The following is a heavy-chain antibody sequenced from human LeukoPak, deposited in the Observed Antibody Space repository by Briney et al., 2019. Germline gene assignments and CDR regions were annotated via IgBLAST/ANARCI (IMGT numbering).Heavy chain of an antibody. CDR1: GFTFSSYA. Sequence: GGSLRLSGSASGFTFSSYAMHWVRQAPGKGLEHVSAISSNGGSTYYADSVKGRFTISRDNSKNTLYLQMSSLRAEDTAVYYCVKDRGITMVRGVLDYWGQGTLVTVSS. J-gene: IGHJ4*02. D-gene: IGHD3-10*01. CDR2: ISSNGGST. CDR3: VKDRGITMVRGVLDY. V-gene: IGHV3-64D*06.